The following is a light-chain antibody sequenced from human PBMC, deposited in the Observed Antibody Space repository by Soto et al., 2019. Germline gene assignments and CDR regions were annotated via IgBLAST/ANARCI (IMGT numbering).Light chain of an antibody. J-gene: IGKJ4*01. CDR2: WAS. CDR1: QSVLYSSNNKNY. V-gene: IGKV4-1*01. Sequence: DIVMTQSPDSLAVSLGERATINCKSSQSVLYSSNNKNYLAWYQQKSGQPPKLLIYWASTRESGVPDRFSGSGSGTDFPLTISSLQAEDVAVYYCQQYYSIPPTFGGGTKVEIK. CDR3: QQYYSIPPT.